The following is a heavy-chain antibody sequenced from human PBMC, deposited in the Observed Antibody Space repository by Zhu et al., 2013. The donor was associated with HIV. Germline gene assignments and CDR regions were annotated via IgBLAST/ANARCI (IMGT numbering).Heavy chain of an antibody. J-gene: IGHJ3*01. CDR3: AKEMRANWNAGAAFDV. V-gene: IGHV3-30*18. D-gene: IGHD1-20*01. CDR2: VSYDGSYK. CDR1: GFTFSSHG. Sequence: VQLVESGGGVVQPGRSLRLSCAASGFTFSSHGMNWVRQAPGRGLEWVAYVSYDGSYKYYSDSVKGRFTISRDNSKNTVSLEMNSLRSEDTAVYYCAKEMRANWNAGAAFDVWGQGTTVLVSS.